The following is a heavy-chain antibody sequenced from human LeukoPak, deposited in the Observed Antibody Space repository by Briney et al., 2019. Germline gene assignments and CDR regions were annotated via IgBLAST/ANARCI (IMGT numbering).Heavy chain of an antibody. J-gene: IGHJ5*02. CDR1: GFSINRYY. V-gene: IGHV4-59*01. CDR2: IYYSGST. D-gene: IGHD2-15*01. CDR3: ARDVYRSERWFDP. Sequence: SETLSLNSTVSGFSINRYYWNWIRQPPGDSLAFIGYIYYSGSTNYNPSLKSRVIISVDTSKNQFSLKLSSVTAADTAVYYCARDVYRSERWFDPWGQGTLVTVSS.